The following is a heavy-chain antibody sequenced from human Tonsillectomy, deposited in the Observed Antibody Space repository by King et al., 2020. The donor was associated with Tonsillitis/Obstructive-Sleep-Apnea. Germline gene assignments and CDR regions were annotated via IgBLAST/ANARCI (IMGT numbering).Heavy chain of an antibody. J-gene: IGHJ5*02. D-gene: IGHD3-3*01. CDR3: ARGYLEWLFGWFDP. CDR2: IYYSGST. CDR1: GGSMSSYY. Sequence: LQLQESGTGLVKPSETLSLTCTVSGGSMSSYYWSWIRQPPGKGLEWIGYIYYSGSTNYNPSLKSRVTISVDTSKNQFSLKLSSVTAADTAVYYCARGYLEWLFGWFDPWGQGTLVTVSS. V-gene: IGHV4-59*01.